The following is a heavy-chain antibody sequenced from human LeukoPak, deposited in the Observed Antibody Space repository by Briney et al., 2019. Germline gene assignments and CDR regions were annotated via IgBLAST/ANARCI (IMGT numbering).Heavy chain of an antibody. J-gene: IGHJ5*02. D-gene: IGHD3-10*01. CDR2: MNPNNGNT. Sequence: ASVKVSCKASGYIFTDYYMHWVRQASGQGLEWMGWMNPNNGNTGYAQKFQGRVTMTRDTSISTAYMELRGLRSDDTAVYYCVRDGEGVAISVNYWFDPWGQGTLVTVSS. V-gene: IGHV1-8*02. CDR1: GYIFTDYY. CDR3: VRDGEGVAISVNYWFDP.